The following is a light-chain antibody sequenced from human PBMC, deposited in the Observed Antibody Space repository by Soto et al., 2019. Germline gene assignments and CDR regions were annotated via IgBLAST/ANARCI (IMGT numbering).Light chain of an antibody. Sequence: DIVMTQSPLSLPVTPGEPASISCRSSQSLLHSNGYSYLDWYLKKPGQSPQLLIYLGSHRASGVPDRFSGSGSGTDFTLKISRVEAEDVGVYYCMQALQTPVFGQGTKLEIK. J-gene: IGKJ2*01. CDR1: QSLLHSNGYSY. CDR3: MQALQTPV. V-gene: IGKV2-28*01. CDR2: LGS.